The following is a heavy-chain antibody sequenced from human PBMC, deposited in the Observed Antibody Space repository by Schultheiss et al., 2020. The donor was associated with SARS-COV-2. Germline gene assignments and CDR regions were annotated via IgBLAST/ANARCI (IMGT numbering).Heavy chain of an antibody. Sequence: GGSLRLSCAASGFIFSSYTMNWVRQAPGKGLEWVSGISASGGDTYYADSVKGRFTISRDNSKNTLSLQMNSLRAEDTALYYCAKSPQSGLMEYFDYWGRGTLVTVSS. CDR1: GFIFSSYT. V-gene: IGHV3-23*01. D-gene: IGHD3-22*01. J-gene: IGHJ4*02. CDR2: ISASGGDT. CDR3: AKSPQSGLMEYFDY.